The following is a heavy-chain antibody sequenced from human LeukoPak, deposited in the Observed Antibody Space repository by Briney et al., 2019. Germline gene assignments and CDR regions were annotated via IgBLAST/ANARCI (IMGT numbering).Heavy chain of an antibody. CDR3: ARRRGSSGTIDY. D-gene: IGHD6-19*01. CDR1: GGSMSSSSYY. Sequence: PSETLSLTCGVSGGSMSSSSYYWGWIRQPPGKGLEWIESIYYSGSIYYNPSLKSRVTISVDSSKNQFSLKLSSVTAADTALYYCARRRGSSGTIDYWGQGTLVTVSS. CDR2: IYYSGSI. J-gene: IGHJ4*02. V-gene: IGHV4-39*01.